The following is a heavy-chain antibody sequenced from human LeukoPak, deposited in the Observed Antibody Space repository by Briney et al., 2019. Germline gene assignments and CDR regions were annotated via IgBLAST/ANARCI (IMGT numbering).Heavy chain of an antibody. CDR3: TTGYYGSGSYWYYFDY. V-gene: IGHV3-15*01. D-gene: IGHD3-10*01. J-gene: IGHJ4*02. CDR2: IKSKTDGGTT. CDR1: GFTFGDYA. Sequence: GGSLRLSCTASGFTFGDYAMTWVRQAPGKGLEWVGRIKSKTDGGTTDYAAPVKGRFTISRDDSKNTLYLQMNSLKTEDTAVYYCTTGYYGSGSYWYYFDYWGQGTLVTVSS.